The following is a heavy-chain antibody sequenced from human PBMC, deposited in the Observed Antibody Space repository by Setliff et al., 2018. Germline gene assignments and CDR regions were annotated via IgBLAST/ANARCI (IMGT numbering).Heavy chain of an antibody. Sequence: GESLKISCKGSGYSFTSYWIAWVRQMPGKGLEWMGIIYPGDSDTRYSPSFQGQVTISAVRSTRTAYLQWSSLKASDTAFYYCARSDYGDYFAWDSYGMDVWGQGTTVTVSS. CDR3: ARSDYGDYFAWDSYGMDV. V-gene: IGHV5-51*01. D-gene: IGHD4-17*01. CDR2: IYPGDSDT. CDR1: GYSFTSYW. J-gene: IGHJ6*02.